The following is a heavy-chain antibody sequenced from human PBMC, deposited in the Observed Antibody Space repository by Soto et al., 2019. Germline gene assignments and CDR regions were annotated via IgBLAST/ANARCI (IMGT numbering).Heavy chain of an antibody. D-gene: IGHD1-1*01. J-gene: IGHJ3*02. Sequence: GGSLRLSCAASGFTFSSYGMHWVRQAPGKGLEWVAVISYDGSNKYYADSVKGRFTISRDNSKNTLYLQMNSLRAEDTAVYYCAKGLRVRGIDLDAFDIWGQGTMVTVSS. CDR3: AKGLRVRGIDLDAFDI. CDR1: GFTFSSYG. CDR2: ISYDGSNK. V-gene: IGHV3-30*18.